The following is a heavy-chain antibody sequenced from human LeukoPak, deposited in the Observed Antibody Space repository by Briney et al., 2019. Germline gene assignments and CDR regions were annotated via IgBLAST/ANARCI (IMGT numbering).Heavy chain of an antibody. J-gene: IGHJ3*02. Sequence: GGSLRLSCAASGFTFSDYYMSWIRQAPGKGLEWVSHISSSGSTIYYADSVKGRFTISRDNAKNSLYLQMNSLRAEDSAVYYCARAYYDSSGYKASQNAFDIWGQGTMVTVSS. CDR1: GFTFSDYY. V-gene: IGHV3-11*04. CDR3: ARAYYDSSGYKASQNAFDI. D-gene: IGHD3-22*01. CDR2: ISSSGSTI.